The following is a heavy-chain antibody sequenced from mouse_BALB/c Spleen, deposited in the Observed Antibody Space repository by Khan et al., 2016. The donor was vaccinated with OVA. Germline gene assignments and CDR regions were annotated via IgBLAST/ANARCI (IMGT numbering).Heavy chain of an antibody. D-gene: IGHD2-3*01. V-gene: IGHV14-1*02. CDR2: IDPENGNT. J-gene: IGHJ3*01. CDR3: AREGYCPWFAY. CDR1: GFTIKDYY. Sequence: VQLQQSGAELVRPGAFVNLSCKASGFTIKDYYMHWVKQRPEQGLEWIGWIDPENGNTISDPNFQGKAIISSNTSSTTAYLKLSSLTSEDTAVYDGAREGYCPWFAYWGQGTLVTVSA.